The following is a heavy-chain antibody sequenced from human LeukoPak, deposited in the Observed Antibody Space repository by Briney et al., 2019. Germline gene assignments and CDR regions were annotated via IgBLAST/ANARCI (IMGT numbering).Heavy chain of an antibody. CDR2: ISWNSGSI. D-gene: IGHD3-22*01. CDR1: GFTFDDYA. CDR3: ARVIVGYDSSGYYVDAFDI. J-gene: IGHJ3*02. Sequence: GGSLRLSCAASGFTFDDYAMHWARQAPGKGLEWVSGISWNSGSIGYADSVKGRFTISRDNAKNSLYLQMNSLRAEDTAVYYCARVIVGYDSSGYYVDAFDIWGQGTMVTVSS. V-gene: IGHV3-9*01.